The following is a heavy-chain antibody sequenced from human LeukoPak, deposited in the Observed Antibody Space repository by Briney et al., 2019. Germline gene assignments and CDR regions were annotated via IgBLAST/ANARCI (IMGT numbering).Heavy chain of an antibody. CDR1: GGSIGSGSYY. CDR3: ARASQQLVSDY. Sequence: SETLSLTCTVSGGSIGSGSYYWSWIRQPAGKGLEWIGRIYTSGSTNYNPSLKSRVTISVDTSKNQFSLKLSSVTAADTAVYYCARASQQLVSDYWGQGTLVTVSS. V-gene: IGHV4-61*02. D-gene: IGHD6-13*01. CDR2: IYTSGST. J-gene: IGHJ4*02.